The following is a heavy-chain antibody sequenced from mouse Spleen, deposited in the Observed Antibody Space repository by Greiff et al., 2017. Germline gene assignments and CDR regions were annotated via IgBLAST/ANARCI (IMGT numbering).Heavy chain of an antibody. Sequence: VQLQQSGAELVRPGTSVKMSCKASGYTFTNYWIGWAKQRPGHGLEWIGDIYPGGGYTNYNEKFKGKATLTADKSSSTAYMQFSSLTSEDSAIYYCAREGYYYGYLYYFDYWGQGTTLTVSS. D-gene: IGHD1-2*01. CDR2: IYPGGGYT. CDR1: GYTFTNYW. V-gene: IGHV1-63*01. CDR3: AREGYYYGYLYYFDY. J-gene: IGHJ2*01.